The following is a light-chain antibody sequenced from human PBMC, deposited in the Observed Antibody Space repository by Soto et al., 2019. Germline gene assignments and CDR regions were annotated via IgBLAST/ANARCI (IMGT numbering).Light chain of an antibody. Sequence: ETVLTQSPGTLSFCPGERASLSCSASQSVGGSLAWYQQRPGQAARLLVYHTSNRATGIPDRFSASGSGTDFTLTISRLEPEDFAVYYCQPYESSPRTVGPVTQVEIK. CDR1: QSVGGS. CDR3: QPYESSPRT. J-gene: IGKJ1*01. V-gene: IGKV3-20*01. CDR2: HTS.